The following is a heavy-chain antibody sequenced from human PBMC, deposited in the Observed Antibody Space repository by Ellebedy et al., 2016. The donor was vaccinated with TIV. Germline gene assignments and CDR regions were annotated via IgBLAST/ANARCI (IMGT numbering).Heavy chain of an antibody. CDR2: FDWDGDT. J-gene: IGHJ4*02. Sequence: SGPTLVKPTQTLTLTCTFSGFSLNTGGVCVSWIRQPSGKALEWLARFDWDGDTYYSTSLKTRLTISKDTSKNQVVLTMTNMDPVDTATYYCVRMSVTELTFDSWGQGTPVTVSS. CDR3: VRMSVTELTFDS. CDR1: GFSLNTGGVC. D-gene: IGHD1-26*01. V-gene: IGHV2-70*11.